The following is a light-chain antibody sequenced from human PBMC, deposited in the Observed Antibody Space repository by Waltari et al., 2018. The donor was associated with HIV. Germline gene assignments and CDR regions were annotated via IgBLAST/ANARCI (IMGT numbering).Light chain of an antibody. Sequence: DIVMTQSPDSLAVSLGERATINCKSSQNVLYNSNNKNYLAWYQQKPGQPPRLLIYWAATREAGVPDRCSGGGSGTNFTLTIGSLQAEDVAVYYCQQYYNFPYTFGQGTKVELK. J-gene: IGKJ2*01. CDR2: WAA. CDR3: QQYYNFPYT. CDR1: QNVLYNSNNKNY. V-gene: IGKV4-1*01.